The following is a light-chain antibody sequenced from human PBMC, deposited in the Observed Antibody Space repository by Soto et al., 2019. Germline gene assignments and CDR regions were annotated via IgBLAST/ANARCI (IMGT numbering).Light chain of an antibody. Sequence: QSVLTQPPSASGTPGQSVTISCSGSSSNIGSNFVYWYQQFPGTAPKLLIYRNNQRPSGVPDRFSGSKSGTSASLAISGLPSEDEADYYCAAWDDSLSGWVFGGGTQLPS. J-gene: IGLJ3*02. CDR1: SSNIGSNF. CDR3: AAWDDSLSGWV. CDR2: RNN. V-gene: IGLV1-47*01.